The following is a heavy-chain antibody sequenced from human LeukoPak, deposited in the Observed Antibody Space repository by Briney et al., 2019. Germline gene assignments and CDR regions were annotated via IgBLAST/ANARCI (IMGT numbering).Heavy chain of an antibody. CDR1: GYTFTSYG. J-gene: IGHJ6*02. CDR3: ACVHYYDSSGYEPMDV. V-gene: IGHV1-18*01. Sequence: ASVKVSCTASGYTFTSYGINWVRQAPGQGLEWMGWISAYNGNTNYAQKLQGRVTMTTDTSTSTAYMELRSLRSDDTGVYYGACVHYYDSSGYEPMDVWGQGTTVTVSS. CDR2: ISAYNGNT. D-gene: IGHD3-22*01.